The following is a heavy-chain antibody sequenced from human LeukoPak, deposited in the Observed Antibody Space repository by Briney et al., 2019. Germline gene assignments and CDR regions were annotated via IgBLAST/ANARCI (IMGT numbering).Heavy chain of an antibody. J-gene: IGHJ2*01. CDR3: ARYLDGDYGWHFDL. CDR1: GFTFSSFS. V-gene: IGHV3-21*01. D-gene: IGHD4-17*01. CDR2: ISSSSNYI. Sequence: GGSLRLSCAASGFTFSSFSMNWVRQAPGKGLEWVSSISSSSNYIYYADSVRGRFTISRDNAKNSLSLQMNSLRDEDTAAYYCARYLDGDYGWHFDLWGRGTLVTVSS.